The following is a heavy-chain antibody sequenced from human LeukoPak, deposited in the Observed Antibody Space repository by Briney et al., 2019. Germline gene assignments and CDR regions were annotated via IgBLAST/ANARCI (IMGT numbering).Heavy chain of an antibody. D-gene: IGHD6-19*01. CDR1: GGTFSSYA. V-gene: IGHV1-69*04. CDR2: IIPILGIA. CDR3: ARGTVAGSPLGDY. Sequence: SVKVSCKASGGTFSSYAISWVRQAPGQGLEWMGRIIPILGIANYAQKFQGRVTITADKSTSTAYMELSSLRSEDAAVYYCARGTVAGSPLGDYWGQGTLVTVSS. J-gene: IGHJ4*02.